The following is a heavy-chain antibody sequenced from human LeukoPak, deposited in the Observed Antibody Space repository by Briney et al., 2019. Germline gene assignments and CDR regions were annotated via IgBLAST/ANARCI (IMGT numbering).Heavy chain of an antibody. V-gene: IGHV4-59*01. CDR1: GGSSSSYY. Sequence: SETLSLTCTVSGGSSSSYYWSWIRQPPGKGLEWIGYIYYSGSTNYNPSLKSRVTISVDTSKNQFSLKLSSVTAADTAVYYCARATYSSSLYFDYWGQGTLVTVSS. J-gene: IGHJ4*02. CDR3: ARATYSSSLYFDY. CDR2: IYYSGST. D-gene: IGHD6-6*01.